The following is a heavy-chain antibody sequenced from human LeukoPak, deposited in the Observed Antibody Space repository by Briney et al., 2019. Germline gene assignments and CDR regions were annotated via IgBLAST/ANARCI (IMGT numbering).Heavy chain of an antibody. CDR3: ARQSLTSSSRGPRFDY. D-gene: IGHD2-2*01. V-gene: IGHV1-46*01. CDR2: INPSGGST. CDR1: GYTFTSYY. J-gene: IGHJ4*02. Sequence: ASVKVSCKASGYTFTSYYMHWVRQAPGQGLEWMGIINPSGGSTSYAQKFQGRVTMTRDTSTSTVYMELSSLRSEDTAVYYCARQSLTSSSRGPRFDYWGQGTLVTVSS.